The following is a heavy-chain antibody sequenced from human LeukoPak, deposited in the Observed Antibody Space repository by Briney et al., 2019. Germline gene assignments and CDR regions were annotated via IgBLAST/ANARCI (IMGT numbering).Heavy chain of an antibody. CDR3: ARERHDYGGNSYFDY. D-gene: IGHD4-23*01. V-gene: IGHV4-31*11. CDR2: IYYSGST. CDR1: GGSFSGYY. J-gene: IGHJ4*02. Sequence: PSETLSLTCAVYGGSFSGYYWSWIRQHPGKGLEWIGYIYYSGSTYYNPSLKSRVTISVDTSKNQFSLKLSSVTAADTAVYYCARERHDYGGNSYFDYWGQGTLVTVSS.